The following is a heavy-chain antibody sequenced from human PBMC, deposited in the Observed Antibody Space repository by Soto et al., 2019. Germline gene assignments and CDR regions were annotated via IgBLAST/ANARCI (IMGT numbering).Heavy chain of an antibody. V-gene: IGHV4-34*01. CDR3: AKMAGHPPGHSHIYYYGMDV. J-gene: IGHJ6*02. CDR2: INHSGST. CDR1: GGSFSGYY. D-gene: IGHD6-19*01. Sequence: PSETLSLTCAVYGGSFSGYYWSWIRKPPGKGLEWIGEINHSGSTNYNPSLKSRVTISVDTSKNQFSLKLSSVTAADTAVYYCAKMAGHPPGHSHIYYYGMDVWGQGTTVTVSS.